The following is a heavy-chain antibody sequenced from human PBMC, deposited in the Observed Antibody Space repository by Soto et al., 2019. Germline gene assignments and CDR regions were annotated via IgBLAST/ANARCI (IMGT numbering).Heavy chain of an antibody. CDR1: GYSFNNYW. CDR3: ARLRGATLKGSYFDY. CDR2: IYPGDSET. Sequence: PGESLKISCKGSGYSFNNYWIGWVRQMPGKGLEWMGIIYPGDSETRYSPSFQGQVTISADKSISTAYLQWSSLTASDTAMYYCARLRGATLKGSYFDYWGQGTLVTVSS. V-gene: IGHV5-51*01. J-gene: IGHJ4*02. D-gene: IGHD5-12*01.